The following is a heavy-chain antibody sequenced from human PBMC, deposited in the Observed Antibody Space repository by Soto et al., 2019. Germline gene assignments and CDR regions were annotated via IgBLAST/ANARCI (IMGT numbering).Heavy chain of an antibody. CDR3: ARVLRDYVWGSYLFDY. V-gene: IGHV1-69*13. J-gene: IGHJ4*02. CDR2: IIPIFGTA. Sequence: SVKVSCKASGGTFSSYAISWVRQAPGQGLEWMGGIIPIFGTANYAQKFQGRVTITADESTSTAYMELSSLRSEDTAVYYCARVLRDYVWGSYLFDYWGQGTLVTVSS. D-gene: IGHD3-16*02. CDR1: GGTFSSYA.